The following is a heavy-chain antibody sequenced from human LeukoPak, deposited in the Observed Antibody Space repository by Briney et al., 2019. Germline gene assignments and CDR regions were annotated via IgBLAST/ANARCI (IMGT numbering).Heavy chain of an antibody. J-gene: IGHJ5*02. D-gene: IGHD6-13*01. CDR1: GFTFSTYG. Sequence: GGTLRLSCAAAGFTFSTYGMSWVRQAPGKGLEWVSGISGGGDRTSYAQSVKGRFTISRDNFKNMLYLQMNSLRAEDTAVYYCAKDWHISSWYGRFDPWGQGTLVTVSS. CDR2: ISGGGDRT. V-gene: IGHV3-23*01. CDR3: AKDWHISSWYGRFDP.